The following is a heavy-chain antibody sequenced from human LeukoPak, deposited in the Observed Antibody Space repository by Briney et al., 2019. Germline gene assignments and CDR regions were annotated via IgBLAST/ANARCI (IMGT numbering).Heavy chain of an antibody. CDR1: GGSITSYY. CDR2: IYSSGST. V-gene: IGHV4-59*01. Sequence: SESLSLTCNVSGGSITSYYRSWVRQPPGQGLEWIGYIYSSGSTNNNPSLKSRVTISVDTSKNQFSMKLSSVTGTDTAVYYCARGGDRNYFRESPENWFDPWGQGTLVTVSA. CDR3: ARGGDRNYFRESPENWFDP. J-gene: IGHJ5*02. D-gene: IGHD2/OR15-2a*01.